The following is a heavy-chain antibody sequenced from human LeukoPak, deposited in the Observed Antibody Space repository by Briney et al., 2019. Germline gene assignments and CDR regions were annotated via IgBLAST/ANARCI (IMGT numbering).Heavy chain of an antibody. J-gene: IGHJ4*02. CDR3: ARADIAAAARRSNYFDY. CDR1: GGSISSSNW. D-gene: IGHD6-13*01. CDR2: IYHSGST. V-gene: IGHV4-4*02. Sequence: PSGTLSLTCAVSGGSISSSNWWSWVRQPPGKGLEWIGEIYHSGSTNYNPSLKSRVTISVDKSKNQFSLKLSSVTAADTAVYYCARADIAAAARRSNYFDYWGQGTLVTASS.